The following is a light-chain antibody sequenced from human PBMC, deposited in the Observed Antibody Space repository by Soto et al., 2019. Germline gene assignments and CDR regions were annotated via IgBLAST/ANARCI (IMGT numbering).Light chain of an antibody. V-gene: IGKV1-33*01. Sequence: DIQMTQSASWLSASIGDRVSFTCQASQDISKFLTWYQHKPGQAPSLLIYDASKSHFGVPSRFSGSGSGTDFTFTISSLQPEDNATYYCQQYENRPYTFGPGTKVDIK. CDR3: QQYENRPYT. CDR2: DAS. J-gene: IGKJ3*01. CDR1: QDISKF.